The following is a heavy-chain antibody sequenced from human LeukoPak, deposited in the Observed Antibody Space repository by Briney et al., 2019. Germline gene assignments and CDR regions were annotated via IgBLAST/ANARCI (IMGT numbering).Heavy chain of an antibody. CDR1: GFTFSSYG. CDR3: AKDSSGWYGDFFDY. CDR2: ISGSGGST. V-gene: IGHV3-23*01. D-gene: IGHD6-19*01. J-gene: IGHJ4*02. Sequence: PGGTLRLSCAASGFTFSSYGMSWVRQAPGKGLEWVSAISGSGGSTYYADSVKGRFTISRDNSKNTLYLQMNSLRAEDTAVYYCAKDSSGWYGDFFDYWGQGTLVTVSS.